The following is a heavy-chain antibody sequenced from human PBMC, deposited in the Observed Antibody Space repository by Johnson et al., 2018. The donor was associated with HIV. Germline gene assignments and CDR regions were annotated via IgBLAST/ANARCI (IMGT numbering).Heavy chain of an antibody. Sequence: VQLVESGGGLVQPGGSLKLSCAASGFTFSGSAMHWVRQASGTGLEWVGRIRSKANSYAIVYAASVPCRFTISRDDSKNTAYLHINSLIAEDTAVYYCAKDGRVGATLMSTGDDAFDIWGQGTMVTVSS. V-gene: IGHV3-73*01. D-gene: IGHD1-26*01. J-gene: IGHJ3*02. CDR1: GFTFSGSA. CDR3: AKDGRVGATLMSTGDDAFDI. CDR2: IRSKANSYAI.